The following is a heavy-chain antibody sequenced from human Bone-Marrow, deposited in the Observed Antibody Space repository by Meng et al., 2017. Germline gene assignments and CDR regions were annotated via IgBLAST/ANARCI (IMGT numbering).Heavy chain of an antibody. CDR2: INHSGST. CDR1: GGSFSGYY. J-gene: IGHJ4*02. CDR3: ARGGYCSGGSCN. D-gene: IGHD2-15*01. V-gene: IGHV4-34*01. Sequence: QVQLQQWGAGLLKPSETLSLTCAVYGGSFSGYYWSWIRQPPGKGPEWIGEINHSGSTNYNPSLKSRVTISVDTSKNQFSLKLSSVTAADTAVYYCARGGYCSGGSCNWGQGTLVTVSS.